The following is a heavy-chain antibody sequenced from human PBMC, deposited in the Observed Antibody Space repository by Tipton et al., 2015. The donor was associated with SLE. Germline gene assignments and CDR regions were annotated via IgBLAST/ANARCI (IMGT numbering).Heavy chain of an antibody. CDR2: IYTSGST. Sequence: TLSLTCTVSGGSISSGSYYWSWIRQPAGKGLEWIGRIYTSGSTNYNPSLKSRVTISVDTSKNQFSLKLSSVTAADTAVYYCAIGSLVQGVITNWFDPWGQGTLVTVSS. D-gene: IGHD3-10*01. CDR3: AIGSLVQGVITNWFDP. V-gene: IGHV4-61*02. J-gene: IGHJ5*02. CDR1: GGSISSGSYY.